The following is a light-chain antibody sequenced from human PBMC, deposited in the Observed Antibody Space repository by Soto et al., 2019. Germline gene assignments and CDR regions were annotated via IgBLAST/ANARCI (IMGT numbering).Light chain of an antibody. CDR3: QQRSNWPPT. Sequence: EIVMTQSPGTLSLSPWERATVSCRASESVSSYLAWYQQKPGQAPRLLIYDASNRATGIPARFSGSGSGTDFTLTISSLEPEDFAVYYCQQRSNWPPTFGGGTKVDI. CDR1: ESVSSY. V-gene: IGKV3-11*01. J-gene: IGKJ4*01. CDR2: DAS.